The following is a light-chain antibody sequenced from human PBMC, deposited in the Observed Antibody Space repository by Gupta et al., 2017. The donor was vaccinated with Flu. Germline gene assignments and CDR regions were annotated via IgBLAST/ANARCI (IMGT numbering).Light chain of an antibody. V-gene: IGKV1-5*03. CDR2: KAA. CDR1: QGISRV. J-gene: IGKJ2*01. CDR3: QHENCSPYT. Sequence: PSTLSASGGDSVTITCRTSQGISRVVSCYQQQPGTATKLLSDKAATVESGVPTRCSGGGSGKVCSLTINSLQADDVAVYYCQHENCSPYTFGQGTKLVIK.